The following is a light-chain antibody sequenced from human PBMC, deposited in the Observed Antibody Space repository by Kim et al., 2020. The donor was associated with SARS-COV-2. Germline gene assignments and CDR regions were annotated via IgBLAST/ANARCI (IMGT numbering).Light chain of an antibody. J-gene: IGKJ2*01. CDR3: QQYGSSYT. V-gene: IGKV3-20*01. CDR2: GAS. Sequence: SLSPGKRATLSCRASQSVSSSYLAWYQQKPGQAPRHLIYGASSRATGIPDRFSGSGSGTDFTLTIIRLEPEDFAVYYCQQYGSSYTFGQGTKLEI. CDR1: QSVSSSY.